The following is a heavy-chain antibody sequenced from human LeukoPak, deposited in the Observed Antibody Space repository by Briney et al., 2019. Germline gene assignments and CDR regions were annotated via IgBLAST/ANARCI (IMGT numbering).Heavy chain of an antibody. Sequence: SETLSLTCTVSGYSISSGYYWGWIRPPPGKGLEWIGSIYHSGSTYYNPSLKSRVTISVDTSKNQLSLKLSSVTAADTAVYYCATENGFNDYWGQGTLVTVSS. CDR1: GYSISSGYY. J-gene: IGHJ4*02. CDR2: IYHSGST. V-gene: IGHV4-38-2*02. D-gene: IGHD2-8*01. CDR3: ATENGFNDY.